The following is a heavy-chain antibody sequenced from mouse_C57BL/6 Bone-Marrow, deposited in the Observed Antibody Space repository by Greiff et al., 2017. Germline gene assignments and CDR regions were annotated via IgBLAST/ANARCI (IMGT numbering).Heavy chain of an antibody. Sequence: QVQLQQSGAELMKPGASVKLSCKATGYTFTGYWIEWVKQRPGHGLEWIGEILPGSGSTNYNEKFKGKATFTADPSSNTAYMQLSSLTTEDSAIYYCACIVTTGYYAMDYWGQGTSVTVSS. CDR1: GYTFTGYW. J-gene: IGHJ4*01. V-gene: IGHV1-9*01. CDR3: ACIVTTGYYAMDY. CDR2: ILPGSGST. D-gene: IGHD2-12*01.